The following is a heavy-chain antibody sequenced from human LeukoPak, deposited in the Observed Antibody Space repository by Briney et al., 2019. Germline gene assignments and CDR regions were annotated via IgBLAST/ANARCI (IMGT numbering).Heavy chain of an antibody. J-gene: IGHJ4*02. Sequence: SETLSLTCTVSGGSISSYYWSWIRQPPGKGLEWIGYIYYSGGTNYNPSLKSRVTISVDTSKNQFSLKLSSVTAADTAVYYCARDRPAGINYWGQGTLVTVSS. CDR1: GGSISSYY. CDR3: ARDRPAGINY. CDR2: IYYSGGT. V-gene: IGHV4-59*01. D-gene: IGHD2-2*02.